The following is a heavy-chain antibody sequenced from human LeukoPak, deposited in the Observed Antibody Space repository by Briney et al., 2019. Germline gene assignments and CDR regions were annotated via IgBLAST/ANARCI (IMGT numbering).Heavy chain of an antibody. D-gene: IGHD3-10*01. Sequence: PGGSLRLSCAASGFIFSSYGMHWVRQAPGKGLEWVAFIRYDGSKKYYADSVKGRFTISRDNSKNTLYLQMNSLRAEDTAVYYCAKDMGRGSNWFDPWGQGTLVTVSS. V-gene: IGHV3-30*02. CDR3: AKDMGRGSNWFDP. CDR2: IRYDGSKK. J-gene: IGHJ5*02. CDR1: GFIFSSYG.